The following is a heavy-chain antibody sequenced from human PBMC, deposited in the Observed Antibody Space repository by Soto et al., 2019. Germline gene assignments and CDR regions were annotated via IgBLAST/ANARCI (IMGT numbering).Heavy chain of an antibody. D-gene: IGHD1-26*01. CDR1: GFIFSSYW. V-gene: IGHV3-74*01. Sequence: PGGSLRLSCAASGFIFSSYWMHWVRQVPGKGLVWVSRLNSDGSTTSSADSVKGRFTISRDNAKHTLYLQMSSLRAEDTAVYYCARQLVGPTLDYWGQGTLVTVSS. CDR3: ARQLVGPTLDY. J-gene: IGHJ4*02. CDR2: LNSDGSTT.